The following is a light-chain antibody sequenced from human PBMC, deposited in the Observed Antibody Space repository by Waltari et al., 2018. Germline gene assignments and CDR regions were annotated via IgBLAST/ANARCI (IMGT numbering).Light chain of an antibody. Sequence: EIVLTQSPGTLSLSPGERATLACRASQSVGRSLAWYQQKPGQAPRLLIYDASRMATGIPDRFSGSGSGTDFSLTISTLEPEDFAVYYCQHYVRLPATFGQGTKVEI. CDR3: QHYVRLPAT. CDR1: QSVGRS. J-gene: IGKJ1*01. V-gene: IGKV3-20*01. CDR2: DAS.